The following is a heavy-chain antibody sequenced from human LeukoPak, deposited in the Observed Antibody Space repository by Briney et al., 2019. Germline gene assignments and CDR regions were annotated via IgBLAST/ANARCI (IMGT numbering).Heavy chain of an antibody. CDR3: ARVGGRLRTIYFDY. D-gene: IGHD4-17*01. Sequence: GGSLRLSCAASGFTFSSYWMHWVRQAPGKGLEWVAVISYDGSNKYYADSVKGRFTISRDNSKNTLYLQMNSLRAEDTAVYYCARVGGRLRTIYFDYWGQGTLVTVSS. CDR2: ISYDGSNK. CDR1: GFTFSSYW. V-gene: IGHV3-30-3*01. J-gene: IGHJ4*02.